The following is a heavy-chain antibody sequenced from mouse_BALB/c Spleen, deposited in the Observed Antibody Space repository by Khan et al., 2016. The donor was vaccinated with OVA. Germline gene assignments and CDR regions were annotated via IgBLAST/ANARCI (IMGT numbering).Heavy chain of an antibody. CDR1: GYSITSDYA. V-gene: IGHV3-2*02. CDR2: ISYSGST. CDR3: AREGSRYNYAMDY. D-gene: IGHD1-1*01. J-gene: IGHJ4*01. Sequence: EVKLEVSGPGLVKPSQSLSLTCTVTGYSITSDYAWNWIRQFPGNKLEWMGYISYSGSTNYNPALKSRISINRDTSKNQFFLQLNSVTTDDTATYYCAREGSRYNYAMDYWGQGTSVTVSS.